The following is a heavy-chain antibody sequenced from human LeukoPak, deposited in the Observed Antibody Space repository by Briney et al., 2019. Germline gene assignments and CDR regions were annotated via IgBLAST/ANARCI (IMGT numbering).Heavy chain of an antibody. D-gene: IGHD4-17*01. CDR2: IYRTGRT. CDR1: GDSISNNYL. V-gene: IGHV4-4*02. Sequence: SGTLSLTCAVSGDSISNNYLWRWGRQFPGKGLEYIGEIYRTGRTNYNPSLKSRVTISIDKSENQFSLNLRSVTAADTAVYYCGRHDYGDSSAAFDIWGQGTMVTVSS. CDR3: GRHDYGDSSAAFDI. J-gene: IGHJ3*02.